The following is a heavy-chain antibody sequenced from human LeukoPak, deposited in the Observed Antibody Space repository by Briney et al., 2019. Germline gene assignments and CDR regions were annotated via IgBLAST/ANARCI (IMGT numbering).Heavy chain of an antibody. Sequence: SETLSLTCTVSGGSISSHYWSWVRQPAGKGLEWIGRIYTSGSTNYNPSLKSRVTISVDTSKNQFSLKLSSVTAADTAVYYCAILLGSSSWYVDYWGQGTLVTVSS. D-gene: IGHD6-13*01. CDR2: IYTSGST. V-gene: IGHV4-4*07. CDR3: AILLGSSSWYVDY. CDR1: GGSISSHY. J-gene: IGHJ4*02.